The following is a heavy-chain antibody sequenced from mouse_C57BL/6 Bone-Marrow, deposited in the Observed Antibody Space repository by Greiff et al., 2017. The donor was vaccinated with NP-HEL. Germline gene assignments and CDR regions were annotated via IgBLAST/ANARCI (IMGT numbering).Heavy chain of an antibody. Sequence: VQLQQSGAELAKPGASVKLSCKASGYTFTSYWMHWVKQRPGQGLEWIGYINPSSGYTKYNQKFKDKATLTADKSYSTAYRQLSSLTYEDSAVYYCARGNWRVDYWGQGTTLTVSS. CDR2: INPSSGYT. J-gene: IGHJ2*01. D-gene: IGHD2-1*01. V-gene: IGHV1-7*01. CDR1: GYTFTSYW. CDR3: ARGNWRVDY.